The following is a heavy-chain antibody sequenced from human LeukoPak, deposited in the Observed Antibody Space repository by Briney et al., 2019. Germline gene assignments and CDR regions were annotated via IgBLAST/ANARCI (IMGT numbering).Heavy chain of an antibody. CDR2: INPNSGGT. V-gene: IGHV1-2*04. CDR3: ARDELRGNFDY. CDR1: GYTFTGYY. J-gene: IGHJ4*02. D-gene: IGHD1-26*01. Sequence: VASVKVSCKASGYTFTGYYVHWVRQAPGQGLEWMGWINPNSGGTNYAQKFQGWVAMTRDTSISTAYMELSRLRSDDTAVYYCARDELRGNFDYWGQGTLVTVSS.